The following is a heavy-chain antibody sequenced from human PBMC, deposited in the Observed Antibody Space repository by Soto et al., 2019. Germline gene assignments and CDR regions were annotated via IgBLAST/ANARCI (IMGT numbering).Heavy chain of an antibody. CDR3: AHRQEGSTMYYFDS. D-gene: IGHD5-12*01. Sequence: QITLKESGPTLVKPTQILTLTCTFSGFSLSTSAVGVGWIRQPPGKALEWLALIYWDDDKRYSPSLKSRLTITKDTSKNQVFLKMTNMDPVDTATYFCAHRQEGSTMYYFDSWGQGTLVTVSS. CDR1: GFSLSTSAVG. CDR2: IYWDDDK. J-gene: IGHJ4*02. V-gene: IGHV2-5*02.